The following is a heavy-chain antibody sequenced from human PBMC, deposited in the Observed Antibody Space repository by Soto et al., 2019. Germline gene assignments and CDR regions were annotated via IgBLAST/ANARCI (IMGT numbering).Heavy chain of an antibody. CDR1: GGSVSNYY. D-gene: IGHD5-12*01. Sequence: QVQLQESGPGLVKPSETLSLTCTVSGGSVSNYYWSWIRQPPGKGLEWIGYIYYSGDTNYNPSLKSRVTMSVYTSKNQASLNLSSLTGADTAVYYCARQPPATAAFDVWGQGTMVTVSS. CDR2: IYYSGDT. CDR3: ARQPPATAAFDV. V-gene: IGHV4-59*08. J-gene: IGHJ3*01.